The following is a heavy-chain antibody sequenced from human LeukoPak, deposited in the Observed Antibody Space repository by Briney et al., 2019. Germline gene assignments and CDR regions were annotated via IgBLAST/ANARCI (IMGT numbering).Heavy chain of an antibody. J-gene: IGHJ4*02. CDR2: IYHSGST. CDR1: GGSISSGGYS. Sequence: SETLSPTCAVSGGSISSGGYSWSWIRQPPGKGPEWIGYIYHSGSTYYNPSLKSRVTISVDRSKNQLSLKLSSVTAADTAVYYCAREIGGSGSFDYWGQGTLVTVSS. V-gene: IGHV4-30-2*01. CDR3: AREIGGSGSFDY. D-gene: IGHD3-10*01.